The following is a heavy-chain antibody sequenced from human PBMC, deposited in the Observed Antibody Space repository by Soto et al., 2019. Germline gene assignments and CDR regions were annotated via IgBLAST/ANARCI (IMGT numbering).Heavy chain of an antibody. Sequence: SVKVSCKASGGTFSSYTISWVRQAPGQGLEWMGRIIPILGIANYAQKFQGRVTITADKSTSTAYMELSSLRSEDTAVYYCARGRITICGVVTECYHYYMVVWGKGTTVTVSS. D-gene: IGHD3-3*01. V-gene: IGHV1-69*02. J-gene: IGHJ6*03. CDR3: ARGRITICGVVTECYHYYMVV. CDR1: GGTFSSYT. CDR2: IIPILGIA.